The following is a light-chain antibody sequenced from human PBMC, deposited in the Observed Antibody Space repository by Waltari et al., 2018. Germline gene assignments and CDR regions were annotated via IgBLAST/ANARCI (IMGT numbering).Light chain of an antibody. CDR3: QHYNAYPWT. V-gene: IGKV1-5*03. J-gene: IGKJ1*01. CDR1: QSISDR. Sequence: DIQMTQSPSTLSASVGDRVTITCRASQSISDRLAWYQQKPGKSPKLLIYKASNLEIGVPSRFGGSGSGTEFTLTISSLQPSEFATDYCQHYNAYPWTVGQVTKVEIK. CDR2: KAS.